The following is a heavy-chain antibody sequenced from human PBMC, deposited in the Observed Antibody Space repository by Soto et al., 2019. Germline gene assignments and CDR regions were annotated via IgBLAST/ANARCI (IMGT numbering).Heavy chain of an antibody. V-gene: IGHV3-23*01. D-gene: IGHD3-3*01. J-gene: IGHJ4*02. CDR2: ISGSGGST. CDR3: AKDHSTNYYDFWSGYYFDY. Sequence: EVQLLESGGGLVQPGGSLRLSCEASGFTFSSYAMSWVRQAPGKGLEWVSAISGSGGSTYYADSVKGRFTISRDNSKNTLYLQMNSLRAEDTAVYYCAKDHSTNYYDFWSGYYFDYWGQGTLVTVSS. CDR1: GFTFSSYA.